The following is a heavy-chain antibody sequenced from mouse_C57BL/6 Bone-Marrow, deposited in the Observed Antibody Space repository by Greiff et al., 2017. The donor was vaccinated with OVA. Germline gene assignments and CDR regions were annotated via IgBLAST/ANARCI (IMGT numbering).Heavy chain of an antibody. D-gene: IGHD1-1*01. J-gene: IGHJ2*01. V-gene: IGHV1-55*01. CDR1: GYTFTSYW. CDR2: IYPGSGST. CDR3: ARWNYYGSSHYFDY. Sequence: QVQLQQPGAELVKPGASVKMSCKASGYTFTSYWITWVKQRPGQGLEWIGDIYPGSGSTNYNEKFKSKATLTVDTSSSTAYMQLSSLTSEDSAVYYCARWNYYGSSHYFDYWGQGTTLTVSS.